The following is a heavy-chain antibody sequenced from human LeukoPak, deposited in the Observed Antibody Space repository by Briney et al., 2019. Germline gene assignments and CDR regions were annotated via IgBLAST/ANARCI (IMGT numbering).Heavy chain of an antibody. J-gene: IGHJ4*02. Sequence: SETLSLTCAVYGGSFSGYYWSWIRQPPGKGLEWIGEINHSGSTNYNPSLKSRVTISVDTSKNQFSLKLSPVTAADTAVYYCARGGSIVVVPAYYFDYWGQGTLVTVSS. CDR1: GGSFSGYY. V-gene: IGHV4-34*01. D-gene: IGHD2-2*01. CDR3: ARGGSIVVVPAYYFDY. CDR2: INHSGST.